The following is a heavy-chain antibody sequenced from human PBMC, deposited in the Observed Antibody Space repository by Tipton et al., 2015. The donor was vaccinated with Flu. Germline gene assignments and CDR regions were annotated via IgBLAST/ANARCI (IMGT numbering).Heavy chain of an antibody. CDR3: ASSKIVVGAFDI. CDR1: GGSISSYY. D-gene: IGHD2-21*01. Sequence: LRLSCTVSGGSISSYYWSWIRQPPGKGLEWIGYIYYSGSTNYNPSLKSRVTISVDTSKNQFSLKLSSVTAADTAVYYCASSKIVVGAFDIWGQGTMVTVSS. CDR2: IYYSGST. J-gene: IGHJ3*02. V-gene: IGHV4-59*01.